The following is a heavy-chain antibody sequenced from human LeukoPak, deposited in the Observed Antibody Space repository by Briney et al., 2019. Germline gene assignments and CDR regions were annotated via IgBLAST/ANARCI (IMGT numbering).Heavy chain of an antibody. V-gene: IGHV3-30-3*01. Sequence: PGRSLRLSCAASGFTFSSYAMHWVRQAPGKGLEWVAVISYDGSNKYYADSVKGRFTISRDNSKNTLYLQMNSLRAEDTAVYYCAREPPSYSSSSLLGVDPWGQGTLVTVSS. CDR1: GFTFSSYA. CDR2: ISYDGSNK. D-gene: IGHD6-6*01. J-gene: IGHJ5*02. CDR3: AREPPSYSSSSLLGVDP.